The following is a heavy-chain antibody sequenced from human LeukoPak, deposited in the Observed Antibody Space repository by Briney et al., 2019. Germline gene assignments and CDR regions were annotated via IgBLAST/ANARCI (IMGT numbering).Heavy chain of an antibody. CDR2: ISSDGGST. CDR3: ARNPRSRYPLEYYYGMDV. D-gene: IGHD1-1*01. Sequence: GGSLRLSCAASGLTFSSYAMHWVRQAPGKGLEYVSVISSDGGSTYYANSVKGRFTISRDNSKNTLYLQMGSLRAEDMAVYYCARNPRSRYPLEYYYGMDVWGQGTTVTVSS. V-gene: IGHV3-64*01. CDR1: GLTFSSYA. J-gene: IGHJ6*02.